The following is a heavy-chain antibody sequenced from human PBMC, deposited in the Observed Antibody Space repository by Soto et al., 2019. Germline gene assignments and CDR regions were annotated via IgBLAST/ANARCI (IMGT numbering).Heavy chain of an antibody. CDR2: IYYSGST. J-gene: IGHJ4*02. CDR3: ARGAAGTVDY. V-gene: IGHV4-61*01. D-gene: IGHD6-13*01. CDR1: GGSVSSGSYY. Sequence: QVQLQESGPGLVKPSETLSLTCTVSGGSVSSGSYYWSWIRQPPGKGLEWIGYIYYSGSTNYNPSLKSRVTISVDTSKNQFSLKLSSVTAADTAVYYCARGAAGTVDYWGQGTLVTVSS.